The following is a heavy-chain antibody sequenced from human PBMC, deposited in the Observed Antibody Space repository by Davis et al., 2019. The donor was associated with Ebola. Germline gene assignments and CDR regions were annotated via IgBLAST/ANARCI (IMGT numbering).Heavy chain of an antibody. CDR3: ARDKCDDSSGYYYRHYYYYMDV. J-gene: IGHJ6*03. D-gene: IGHD3-22*01. V-gene: IGHV1-69*13. Sequence: SVKVSCKASGGTFSSYAISWVRQAPGQGLEWMGGIIPIFGTANYAQKFQGRVTITADESTSTAYMELSSLRSEDTAVYYCARDKCDDSSGYYYRHYYYYMDVWGKGTTVTVSS. CDR1: GGTFSSYA. CDR2: IIPIFGTA.